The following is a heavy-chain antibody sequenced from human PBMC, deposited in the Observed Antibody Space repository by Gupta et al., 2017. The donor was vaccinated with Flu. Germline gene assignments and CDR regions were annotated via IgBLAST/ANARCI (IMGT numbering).Heavy chain of an antibody. CDR1: GGSISSYY. Sequence: QVQLQESGPGLVKPSETLSLTCTVSGGSISSYYWSWIRQPPGKGLEWIGYIYYSGSTNYNPSLKSRDTISVDTSKNQFSLKLSSVTAADTAVYYCARVAIAAAGLPFDYWGQGTLVTVSS. V-gene: IGHV4-59*01. CDR3: ARVAIAAAGLPFDY. D-gene: IGHD6-13*01. J-gene: IGHJ4*02. CDR2: IYYSGST.